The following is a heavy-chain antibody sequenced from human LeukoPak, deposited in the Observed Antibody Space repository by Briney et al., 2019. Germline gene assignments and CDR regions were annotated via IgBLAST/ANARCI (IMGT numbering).Heavy chain of an antibody. V-gene: IGHV3-30*02. Sequence: GGSLRLSCAASGFTFSSYGMHWVRQAPGKGLEWVAFIRYDGSNKYYADSVKGRFTISRDNSKNTLYPQMNSLRAEDTAVYYCAKDLRGYSYGSDAFDIWGQGTMVTVSS. CDR3: AKDLRGYSYGSDAFDI. CDR2: IRYDGSNK. CDR1: GFTFSSYG. D-gene: IGHD5-18*01. J-gene: IGHJ3*02.